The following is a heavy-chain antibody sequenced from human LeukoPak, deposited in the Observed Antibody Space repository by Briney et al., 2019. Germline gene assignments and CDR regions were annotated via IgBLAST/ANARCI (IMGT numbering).Heavy chain of an antibody. V-gene: IGHV3-23*01. CDR2: IRGEGTVE. CDR1: GLTFSSYA. Sequence: GGSLRLSCAASGLTFSSYAMNWVRQAPGKGLEWVSTIRGEGTVEYYADSVRGRFTISRDNSKNTLYLQMNSLRADDTAIYYCARDRVSGWLYNWFDSWGQGTLVTVSS. D-gene: IGHD6-13*01. J-gene: IGHJ5*01. CDR3: ARDRVSGWLYNWFDS.